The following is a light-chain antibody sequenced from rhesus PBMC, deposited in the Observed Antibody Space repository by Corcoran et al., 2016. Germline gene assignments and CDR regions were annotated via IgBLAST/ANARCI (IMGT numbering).Light chain of an antibody. CDR3: QQYNNSPWT. V-gene: IGKV1-66*01. Sequence: DIQMTQSPSSLSASVGDRVTITCRASQGINHYLSWYQQKPGKAPKPLINYASSLETGVPSRFSGSGYGTDYTLTISSLQPEDIATYYCQQYNNSPWTFGQGTKVEIK. CDR1: QGINHY. J-gene: IGKJ1*01. CDR2: YAS.